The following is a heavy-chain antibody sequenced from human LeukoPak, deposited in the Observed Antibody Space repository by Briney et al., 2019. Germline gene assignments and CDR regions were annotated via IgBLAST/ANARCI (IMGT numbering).Heavy chain of an antibody. Sequence: ASVKVSCKASGYTFTGYYMHWVRQAPGQGLEWMGWISAYNGNTNYAQKLQGRVTMTTDTSTSAAYMELRSLRSDDTAVYYCARFLRALDPEFDYWGQGTLVTVSS. CDR3: ARFLRALDPEFDY. CDR2: ISAYNGNT. CDR1: GYTFTGYY. J-gene: IGHJ4*02. D-gene: IGHD5/OR15-5a*01. V-gene: IGHV1-18*04.